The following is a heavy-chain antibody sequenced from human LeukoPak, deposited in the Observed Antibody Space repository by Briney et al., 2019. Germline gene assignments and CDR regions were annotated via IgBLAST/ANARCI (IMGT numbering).Heavy chain of an antibody. CDR3: ARTSTPGSGYSPRYMDV. V-gene: IGHV1-69*06. CDR1: GGTFSSYA. Sequence: ASVKVSCKASGGTFSSYAISWVRQAPGQGLEWMGGIIPIFGTANYAQKFQGRVTITADKSTSAAYMELSSLRSEDTAVYYCARTSTPGSGYSPRYMDVWGKGTTVTVSS. J-gene: IGHJ6*03. CDR2: IIPIFGTA. D-gene: IGHD3-22*01.